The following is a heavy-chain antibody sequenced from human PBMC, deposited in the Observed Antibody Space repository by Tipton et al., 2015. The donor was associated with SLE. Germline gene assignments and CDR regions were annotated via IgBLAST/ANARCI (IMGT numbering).Heavy chain of an antibody. CDR3: ASGTRSGSGY. J-gene: IGHJ4*02. Sequence: SLRLSCAASAFRFSSYWMNWVRQGPGKGLEWVTSIKEDGSEKYYGDSVKGRFTISRDNAKNSLYLQMNSLKAEDTAVYYCASGTRSGSGYWGQGTLVTVSS. V-gene: IGHV3-7*01. CDR2: IKEDGSEK. CDR1: AFRFSSYW. D-gene: IGHD1-1*01.